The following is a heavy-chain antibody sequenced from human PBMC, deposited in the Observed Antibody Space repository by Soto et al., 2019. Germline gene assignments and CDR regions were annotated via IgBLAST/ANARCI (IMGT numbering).Heavy chain of an antibody. CDR2: ISPNSGGT. CDR3: GKGRSGDVGVFY. Sequence: QVQLVQSGAEVKKSGASVKVSCKASGYTFTAYYIHWVRQAPGQGLEWMGEISPNSGGTKYAQKFQGRVTMTRDTSITPVYMDLLNLSPDDTAVYYCGKGRSGDVGVFYWGQGTLVTVYS. CDR1: GYTFTAYY. D-gene: IGHD1-26*01. J-gene: IGHJ4*02. V-gene: IGHV1-2*02.